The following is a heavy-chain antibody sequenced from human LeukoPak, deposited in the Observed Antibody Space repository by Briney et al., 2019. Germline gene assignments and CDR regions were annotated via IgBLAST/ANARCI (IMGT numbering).Heavy chain of an antibody. CDR2: INHSGST. CDR3: ASIISGSYFDY. Sequence: SETLSLTCAVYGGSFSGYYWSWLRQPPGKGLEWIGEINHSGSTNYNPSPKSRVTISVDTSKNQFSLKLSSVTAADTAVYYCASIISGSYFDYWGQGTLVTVSS. CDR1: GGSFSGYY. V-gene: IGHV4-34*01. D-gene: IGHD1-26*01. J-gene: IGHJ4*02.